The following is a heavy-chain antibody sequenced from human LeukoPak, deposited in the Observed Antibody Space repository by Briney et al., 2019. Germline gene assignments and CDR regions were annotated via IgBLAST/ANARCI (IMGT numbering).Heavy chain of an antibody. J-gene: IGHJ6*03. CDR3: ARQIVGTSWNYYYSYIDV. CDR1: GGSITSSLYH. Sequence: PSETLSLTCSVSGGSITSSLYHWGWLRQAPGKGLQWIGNVFHSGNTYYSPSLQSRVAISIDTSNNRSSLKLTSVTAADTAVYYCARQIVGTSWNYYYSYIDVWGNGTSVSVSS. D-gene: IGHD1-1*01. CDR2: VFHSGNT. V-gene: IGHV4-39*01.